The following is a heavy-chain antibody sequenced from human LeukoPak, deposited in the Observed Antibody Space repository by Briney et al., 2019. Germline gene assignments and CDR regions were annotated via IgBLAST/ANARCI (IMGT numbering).Heavy chain of an antibody. Sequence: ETSETLSLTCTVSGGSISSYYWSWIRQPPGKGLEWIGYIYYSGSTNYNPSLKSRVTISVDTSKNQFSLKLSSVTAADTAVYYCAREVRRVWSSGWYPLDYWGQGTLVTVSS. J-gene: IGHJ4*02. CDR2: IYYSGST. CDR3: AREVRRVWSSGWYPLDY. CDR1: GGSISSYY. V-gene: IGHV4-59*12. D-gene: IGHD6-19*01.